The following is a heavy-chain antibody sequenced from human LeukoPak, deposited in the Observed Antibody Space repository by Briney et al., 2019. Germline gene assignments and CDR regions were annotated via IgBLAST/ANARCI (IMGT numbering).Heavy chain of an antibody. J-gene: IGHJ6*01. D-gene: IGHD3-10*01. CDR1: GYIFTSYW. V-gene: IGHV5-51*01. CDR2: IYPGDSDT. Sequence: VESLQISCKGSGYIFTSYWIGWVRQMPGKGLEWIGIIYPGDSDTRYSPSFQGQVTISADKSISTAYLQWSSLKASDTAMYYCARQTGEYYGSGSYYPYGMDVWGEGTTATVSS. CDR3: ARQTGEYYGSGSYYPYGMDV.